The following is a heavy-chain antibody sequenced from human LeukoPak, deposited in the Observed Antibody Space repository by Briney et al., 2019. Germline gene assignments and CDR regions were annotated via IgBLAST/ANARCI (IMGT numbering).Heavy chain of an antibody. CDR3: ARAPYYYMDV. J-gene: IGHJ6*03. CDR1: GGSISSHY. V-gene: IGHV4-59*11. Sequence: SETLSLTCTVSGGSISSHYWSWIRQPPGKGLEWIGYIYYSGSTNYNPSLKSRVTISVDTSKNQFSLKLSPVTAADTAVYYCARAPYYYMDVWGKGTTVTVSS. CDR2: IYYSGST.